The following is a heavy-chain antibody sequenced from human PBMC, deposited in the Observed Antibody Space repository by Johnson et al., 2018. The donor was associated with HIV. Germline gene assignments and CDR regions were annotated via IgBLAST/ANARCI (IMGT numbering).Heavy chain of an antibody. J-gene: IGHJ3*02. CDR3: ARGRGYYRFDAFDI. D-gene: IGHD3-22*01. CDR1: GFTFSSYD. CDR2: INSDGSST. V-gene: IGHV3-74*02. Sequence: VQLVESGGGLVQPGGSLRLSCAASGFTFSSYDMHWVRQATGKGLEWVSHINSDGSSTDYADSVKGRFTISRDSAKSTLYLQMNSLRAEDTAVYYCARGRGYYRFDAFDIWGQGTMVTVSS.